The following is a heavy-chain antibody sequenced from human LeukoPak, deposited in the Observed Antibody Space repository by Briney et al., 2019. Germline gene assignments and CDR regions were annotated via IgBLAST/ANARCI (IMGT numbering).Heavy chain of an antibody. CDR1: GGSISSYY. Sequence: PSETLSLTCTVSGGSISSYYWSWIRQPPGKGLEWIGRIYTSGSTNYNPSLKSRVTMSVDTSKNQFSLRLSSVTAADTAVYYCARDTYYYDSSGSSAFDIWGQGTMVTVSS. CDR3: ARDTYYYDSSGSSAFDI. CDR2: IYTSGST. V-gene: IGHV4-4*07. D-gene: IGHD3-22*01. J-gene: IGHJ3*02.